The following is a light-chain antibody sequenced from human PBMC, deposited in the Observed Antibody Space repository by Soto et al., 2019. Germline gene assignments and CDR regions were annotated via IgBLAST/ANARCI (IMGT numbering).Light chain of an antibody. V-gene: IGLV1-51*01. Sequence: QSVLTQPPSVSVAPGQKVTISCSGGSSNIGNNYVSWYQHLPGTAPKLLIFDSDERPSGIPDRFSGSKSGTSATLGITGLQTGDEADYYCGTWDSSLSVYVFGTGTKVTVL. CDR3: GTWDSSLSVYV. J-gene: IGLJ1*01. CDR1: SSNIGNNY. CDR2: DSD.